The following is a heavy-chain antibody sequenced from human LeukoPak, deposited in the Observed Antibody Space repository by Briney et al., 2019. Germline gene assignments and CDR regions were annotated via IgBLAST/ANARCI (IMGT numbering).Heavy chain of an antibody. V-gene: IGHV3-30*02. CDR3: AKTIVLMMYDTPAALDI. Sequence: GGSLRLSCAASGFTFSSYSMNWVRQAPGKGLEWVTFIRYDASNKFYADSVKGRFTISRDNSKNTLYLQMNSLKVGDTAVYYCAKTIVLMMYDTPAALDIWGQGTMVTVSS. CDR1: GFTFSSYS. CDR2: IRYDASNK. D-gene: IGHD2-8*01. J-gene: IGHJ3*02.